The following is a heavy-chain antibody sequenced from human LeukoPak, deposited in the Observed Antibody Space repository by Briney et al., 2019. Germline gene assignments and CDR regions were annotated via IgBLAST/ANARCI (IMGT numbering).Heavy chain of an antibody. Sequence: ASVKVSCKASGYTFTGYYMHWVRQAPGQGLEWMGWINPNSGGTTYAQIFQGRVTMTRDTSISTAYMELSRLRSDDTAVYYCARTPCPFSVTSCYVRWFDPWGQGTLVTVSS. CDR2: INPNSGGT. CDR3: ARTPCPFSVTSCYVRWFDP. V-gene: IGHV1-2*02. CDR1: GYTFTGYY. D-gene: IGHD2-2*01. J-gene: IGHJ5*02.